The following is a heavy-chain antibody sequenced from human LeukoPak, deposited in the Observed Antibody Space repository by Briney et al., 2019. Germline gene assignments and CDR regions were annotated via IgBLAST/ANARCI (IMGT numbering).Heavy chain of an antibody. J-gene: IGHJ4*02. CDR2: IYYSGST. Sequence: KPSQTLSLTCTVSGGSISSGDYYWSWIRQPPGKGPECIGYIYYSGSTYYNPSLKSRVTISVDTSKNQFSLKLSSVTAADTAVYYCARGPYHLLPYQMLYNYWGQGTLVTVSS. CDR3: ARGPYHLLPYQMLYNY. CDR1: GGSISSGDYY. V-gene: IGHV4-30-4*08. D-gene: IGHD2-2*02.